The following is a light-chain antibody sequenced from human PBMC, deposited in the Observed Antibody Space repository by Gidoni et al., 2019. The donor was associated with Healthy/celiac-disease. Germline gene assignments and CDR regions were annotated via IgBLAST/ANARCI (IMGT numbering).Light chain of an antibody. CDR2: KAS. V-gene: IGKV1-5*03. CDR1: QSISSW. CDR3: QQYNSYSHLT. Sequence: DIRMTQSPSTLSASVGDRVTITCRASQSISSWLAWYQQKPGKAPKLLIYKASSLESGVPSRFSGSGSGTEFTLTISSLQPDDFATYYCQQYNSYSHLTFGGGTKVEIK. J-gene: IGKJ4*01.